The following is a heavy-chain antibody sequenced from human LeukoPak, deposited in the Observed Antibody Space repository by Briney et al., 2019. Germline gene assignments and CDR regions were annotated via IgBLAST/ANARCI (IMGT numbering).Heavy chain of an antibody. CDR1: GGSFSGYY. Sequence: PSETLSHTPAVYGGSFSGYYWSWIRQPPGKGLEWIGEINHSGSTNYNPSLKSRVTISVDTSKNQFSLKMSSVTAADTAVYYCARVSGYSSGSRDDYWGQGTLVTVSS. D-gene: IGHD6-19*01. J-gene: IGHJ4*02. V-gene: IGHV4-34*01. CDR3: ARVSGYSSGSRDDY. CDR2: INHSGST.